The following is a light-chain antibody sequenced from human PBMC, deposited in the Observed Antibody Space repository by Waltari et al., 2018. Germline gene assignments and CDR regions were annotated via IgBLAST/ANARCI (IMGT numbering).Light chain of an antibody. Sequence: QSALTQPPSASGSPGPSVTIPCTATTSHVGGLNYGPWYQQHPGKAPNLMIYEVSKRPSGVPDRFSGSKSGNTASLTVSGLQAEDEGDYYCSSYAGTNNVVFGGGTKLTVL. CDR2: EVS. V-gene: IGLV2-8*01. CDR1: TSHVGGLNY. J-gene: IGLJ2*01. CDR3: SSYAGTNNVV.